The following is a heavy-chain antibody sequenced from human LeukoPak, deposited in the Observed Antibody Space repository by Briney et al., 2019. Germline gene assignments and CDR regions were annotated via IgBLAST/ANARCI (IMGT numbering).Heavy chain of an antibody. V-gene: IGHV4-39*07. CDR3: ARVGGYPETTFDY. D-gene: IGHD3-22*01. CDR2: IYHSGST. CDR1: GGSISSSSYY. Sequence: PSETLSLTCTVSGGSISSSSYYWGWIRQPPGRGLEWIGYIYHSGSTYYNPSLKSRVTISVDRSKNQFSLKLSSVTAADTAVYYCARVGGYPETTFDYWGQGTLVTVSS. J-gene: IGHJ4*02.